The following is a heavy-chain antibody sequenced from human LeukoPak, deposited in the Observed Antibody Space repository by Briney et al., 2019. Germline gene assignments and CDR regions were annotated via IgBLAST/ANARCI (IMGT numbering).Heavy chain of an antibody. CDR2: ISYDGSNK. J-gene: IGHJ6*02. V-gene: IGHV3-30*03. CDR3: ARYNGYYARYYYGMDV. CDR1: GFTFSSYG. D-gene: IGHD3-22*01. Sequence: GGSLRLSCAASGFTFSSYGMHWVRQAPGKGLEWVAVISYDGSNKYYADSVKGRFTISRDNSKNTLYLQMNSLRAEDTAVYYCARYNGYYARYYYGMDVWGQGTTVTVSS.